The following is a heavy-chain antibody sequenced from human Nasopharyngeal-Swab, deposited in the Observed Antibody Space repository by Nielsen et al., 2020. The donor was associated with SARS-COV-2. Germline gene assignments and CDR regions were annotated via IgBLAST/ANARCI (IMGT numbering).Heavy chain of an antibody. CDR2: IWYDGSNK. J-gene: IGHJ5*02. D-gene: IGHD3-16*01. CDR3: ARGGSSLGANLEDP. Sequence: GESLKISCAASGFTFSSYGMHWVRQAPGKGLEWVAVIWYDGSNKYYSDSVKGRFTISRDNSKNTLYLQMNGLRSEDTAVYYCARGGSSLGANLEDPWGQGTLVIVSS. CDR1: GFTFSSYG. V-gene: IGHV3-33*01.